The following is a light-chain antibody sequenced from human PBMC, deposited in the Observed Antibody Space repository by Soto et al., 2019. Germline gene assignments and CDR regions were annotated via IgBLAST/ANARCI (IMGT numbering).Light chain of an antibody. J-gene: IGKJ5*01. Sequence: EIVLTQSPGTLSLSPGERVTLSCRASQSVRSSYLAWYQQKPSQAPRLLISGASSRATGIPDRFSGSGSGTDFTLTISRLEPEDFAVYYCQQYGSSPITFGQGTRLEIK. CDR1: QSVRSSY. V-gene: IGKV3-20*01. CDR2: GAS. CDR3: QQYGSSPIT.